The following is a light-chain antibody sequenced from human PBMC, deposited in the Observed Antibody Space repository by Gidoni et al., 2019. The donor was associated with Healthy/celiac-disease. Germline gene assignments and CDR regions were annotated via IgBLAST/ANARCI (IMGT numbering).Light chain of an antibody. CDR2: DAS. V-gene: IGKV3-11*01. CDR1: QSVSSY. CDR3: QQRSNWPRT. J-gene: IGKJ2*01. Sequence: EFVLTQSPATLSLSPGERATLSCRASQSVSSYLAWYQQKPGQAPRLLIYDASNRATGIPARFSGSGSGTDFTLTISSLEPEDFAVYYCQQRSNWPRTFXQXTKLEIK.